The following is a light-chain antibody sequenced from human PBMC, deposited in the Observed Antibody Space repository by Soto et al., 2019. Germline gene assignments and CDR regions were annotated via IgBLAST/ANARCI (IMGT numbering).Light chain of an antibody. Sequence: DIQMTQSPSSLSASVGDRVTLTCRASQSISSSLNWYQQKPGKAPKVLIYAASSLQSGVPSRFSGSGSGTDFSLTISSLHPEDFATYYCQQSYSSPLTFGGGTKVEIK. CDR1: QSISSS. CDR3: QQSYSSPLT. V-gene: IGKV1-39*01. CDR2: AAS. J-gene: IGKJ4*01.